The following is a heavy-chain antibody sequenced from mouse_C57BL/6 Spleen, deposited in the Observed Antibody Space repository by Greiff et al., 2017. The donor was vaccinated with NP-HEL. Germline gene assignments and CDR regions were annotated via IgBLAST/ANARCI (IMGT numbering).Heavy chain of an antibody. CDR2: IHPSDSDT. CDR3: AIELTTVAAGYFDV. J-gene: IGHJ1*03. Sequence: QVQLQQPGAELVKPGASVKVSCKASGYTFTSYWMHWVKQRPGQGLEWIGRIHPSDSDTNYNQKFKGKATLTVDKSSSTAYMQLSSLTSEDSAVYYCAIELTTVAAGYFDVWGTGTTVTVSS. D-gene: IGHD1-1*01. V-gene: IGHV1-74*01. CDR1: GYTFTSYW.